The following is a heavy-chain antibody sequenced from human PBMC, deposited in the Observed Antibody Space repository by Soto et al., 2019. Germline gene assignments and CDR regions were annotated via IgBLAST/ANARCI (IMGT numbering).Heavy chain of an antibody. J-gene: IGHJ4*02. Sequence: EVQLVESGGGLVQPGGSLRLSCAASGFTFSSYWMSWVRQAPGKGLEWVANIKEDGSERYYVDSVKGQFTSSRDNAKNSLYLQMNSLRAEDTAVYYCARATGADKEDYWGQGTLVTVSS. CDR2: IKEDGSER. V-gene: IGHV3-7*04. CDR1: GFTFSSYW. CDR3: ARATGADKEDY.